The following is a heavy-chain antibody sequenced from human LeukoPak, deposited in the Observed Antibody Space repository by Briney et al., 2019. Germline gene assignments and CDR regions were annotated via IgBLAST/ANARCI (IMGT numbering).Heavy chain of an antibody. CDR1: GFTFGSYA. V-gene: IGHV3-23*01. CDR3: AKDQGGAVSY. D-gene: IGHD3-16*01. Sequence: PGGSLRLSCAASGFTFGSYAMSWVRQAPGKGLEWVSAISGSGGSTYYADSVKGRFTISRDNSKNTLYLQMSRLRAEDTAVYYCAKDQGGAVSYWGQGTLVTVSS. J-gene: IGHJ4*02. CDR2: ISGSGGST.